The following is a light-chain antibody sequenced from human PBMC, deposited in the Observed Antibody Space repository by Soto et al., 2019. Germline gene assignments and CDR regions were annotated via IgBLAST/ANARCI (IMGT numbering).Light chain of an antibody. Sequence: SPGALSLSPGERATLSCRASQTVTSNFLAWYQQKPGQAPRLLIYDASNRATGIPARFSGSGSGTDFTLTISSLEPEDFAVYYCQQRSNWPPIPFGQGTLLEIK. CDR1: QTVTSN. CDR2: DAS. J-gene: IGKJ5*01. CDR3: QQRSNWPPIP. V-gene: IGKV3-11*01.